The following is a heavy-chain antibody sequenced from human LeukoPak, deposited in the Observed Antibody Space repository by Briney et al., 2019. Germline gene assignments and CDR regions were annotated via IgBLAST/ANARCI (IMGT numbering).Heavy chain of an antibody. J-gene: IGHJ6*03. CDR2: IYTSGST. CDR1: GGSISSYY. Sequence: PSETLSLTCTVSGGSISSYYWSWIRQPPGKGLEWIGYIYTSGSTNYNPSLKSRVTISVDTSKNQFSLKLSSATAADTAVYYCARHPWYYYYMDVWGKGTTVTVSS. V-gene: IGHV4-4*09. CDR3: ARHPWYYYYMDV.